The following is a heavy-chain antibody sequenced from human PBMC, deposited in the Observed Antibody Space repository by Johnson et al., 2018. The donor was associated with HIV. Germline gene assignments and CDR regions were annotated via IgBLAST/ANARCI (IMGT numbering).Heavy chain of an antibody. J-gene: IGHJ3*02. Sequence: MQLVESGGGVVQPGRSLRLSCAASEFTVSANYMSWVRQAPGKGLEWVSVTYSGGSTYYADSVKGRFTISRDNSKNTVYLQMNSLRAEDTAVYYCARDRQIGGGDADAFDIWGQGTMVSVSS. CDR1: EFTVSANY. D-gene: IGHD3-16*01. CDR2: TYSGGST. CDR3: ARDRQIGGGDADAFDI. V-gene: IGHV3-66*01.